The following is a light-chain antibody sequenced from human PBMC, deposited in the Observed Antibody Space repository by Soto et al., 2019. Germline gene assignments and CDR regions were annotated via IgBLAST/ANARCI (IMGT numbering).Light chain of an antibody. J-gene: IGLJ1*01. Sequence: QSVLTQPPSASGTPGQRVTISCSGSSSNVGSNTVNWYQQLPGTAPKLLIYSNNQRPSGVPDRFSGSKSGTSASLAISGLQSGDEADYYCAAWDDSLNVYVFATGTKVTVL. CDR2: SNN. CDR1: SSNVGSNT. CDR3: AAWDDSLNVYV. V-gene: IGLV1-44*01.